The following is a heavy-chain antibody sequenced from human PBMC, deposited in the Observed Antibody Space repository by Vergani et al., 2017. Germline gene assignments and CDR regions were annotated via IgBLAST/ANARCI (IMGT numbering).Heavy chain of an antibody. D-gene: IGHD6-19*01. Sequence: QLQLQESGPGLVKPSETLSLTCTVSGGSISSSSYYWGWIRQPPGKGLEWIGSIYYSGSTYYNPSLNSRVTISVDTSKNQFSLKLSSVTAADTAVYYCARVVSTNSRIAVAGKLDYWGQGTLVTVSS. CDR1: GGSISSSSYY. CDR2: IYYSGST. V-gene: IGHV4-39*01. CDR3: ARVVSTNSRIAVAGKLDY. J-gene: IGHJ4*02.